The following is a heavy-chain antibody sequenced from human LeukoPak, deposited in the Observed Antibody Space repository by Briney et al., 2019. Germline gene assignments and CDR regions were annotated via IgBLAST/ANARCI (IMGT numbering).Heavy chain of an antibody. Sequence: GGSLRLSCAASGFTFSSYAMSWVRQAPGKGLEWVSAISGSGGSTYYADSVKGRFTISRDNSKNTLYPQMNSLRAEDTAVYYCAKDHKYRIAAAGRGWYFDYWGQGTLVTVSS. D-gene: IGHD6-13*01. CDR3: AKDHKYRIAAAGRGWYFDY. V-gene: IGHV3-23*01. CDR2: ISGSGGST. CDR1: GFTFSSYA. J-gene: IGHJ4*02.